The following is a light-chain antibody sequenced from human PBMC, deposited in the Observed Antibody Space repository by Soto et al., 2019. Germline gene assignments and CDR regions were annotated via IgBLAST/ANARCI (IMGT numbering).Light chain of an antibody. J-gene: IGKJ2*01. Sequence: DVVMTQSPLSLPVTLGQPASISCRSSQSLAYIDGNTYLNWFHQRPGQSPRRLIYQVSNRDSGVPDRFTGSGSGTHFTLKISRVAADDVGVDYCMQGTPWPPYTFGQGTKLEIK. CDR2: QVS. CDR1: QSLAYIDGNTY. CDR3: MQGTPWPPYT. V-gene: IGKV2-30*01.